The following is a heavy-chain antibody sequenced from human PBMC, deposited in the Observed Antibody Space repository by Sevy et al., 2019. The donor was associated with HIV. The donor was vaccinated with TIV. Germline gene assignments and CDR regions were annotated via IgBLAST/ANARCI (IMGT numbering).Heavy chain of an antibody. V-gene: IGHV3-13*01. CDR1: GFTFSSHD. Sequence: GGSLRLSCAASGFTFSSHDMHWVRQATGTGLEWISSIGTVGDTYYIGSVKGRFTISREDAKKSFYLQMNSLRDDDTAVYYCARGQRLAPPWGFDLWGRGTLVTVSS. CDR3: ARGQRLAPPWGFDL. J-gene: IGHJ2*01. D-gene: IGHD6-25*01. CDR2: IGTVGDT.